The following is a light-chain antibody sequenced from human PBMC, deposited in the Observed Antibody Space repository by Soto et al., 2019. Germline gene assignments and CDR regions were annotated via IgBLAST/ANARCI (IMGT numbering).Light chain of an antibody. CDR2: LNSDGSH. Sequence: QSVLTQSPSASASLGASVKLTCTLSSGHSSYAIAWHQQQPEKGPRYLMKLNSDGSHSKGDGIPDRFSGSSSGAERYLTISSRQSEDEADYYCQTWGTGIVVFGGGTKLAFL. V-gene: IGLV4-69*01. CDR1: SGHSSYA. J-gene: IGLJ2*01. CDR3: QTWGTGIVV.